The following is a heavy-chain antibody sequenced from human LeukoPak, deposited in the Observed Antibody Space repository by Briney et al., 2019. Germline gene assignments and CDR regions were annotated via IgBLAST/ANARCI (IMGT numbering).Heavy chain of an antibody. CDR2: INPSGGST. CDR1: GYTFTSYY. V-gene: IGHV1-46*01. CDR3: ARLGYYYDSSGYSNWFDP. D-gene: IGHD3-22*01. Sequence: ASVKVSCKASGYTFTSYYMHWVRQAPGQGLEWMGIINPSGGSTSYAQKFQGRVTMTRDMSTSTVYMELSSLRSEDTAVYYCARLGYYYDSSGYSNWFDPWGQGTLVTVSS. J-gene: IGHJ5*02.